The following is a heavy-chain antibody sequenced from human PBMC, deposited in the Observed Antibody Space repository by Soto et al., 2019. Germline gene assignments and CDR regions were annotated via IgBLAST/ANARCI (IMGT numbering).Heavy chain of an antibody. CDR2: ISAYNGNT. J-gene: IGHJ3*02. D-gene: IGHD3-10*01. Sequence: VKVSCKASGYTFTSYGISWVRQAPGQGLEWMGWISAYNGNTNYAQKLQGRVTMTTDTSTSTAYMELRSLRSDDTAVYYCARVEGGSGSYYNDGAFDIWGQGTMVTVSS. V-gene: IGHV1-18*01. CDR1: GYTFTSYG. CDR3: ARVEGGSGSYYNDGAFDI.